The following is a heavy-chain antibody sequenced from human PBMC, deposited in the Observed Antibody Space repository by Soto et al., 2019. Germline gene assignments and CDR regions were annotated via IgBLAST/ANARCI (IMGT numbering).Heavy chain of an antibody. V-gene: IGHV4-30-2*01. J-gene: IGHJ3*02. D-gene: IGHD6-13*01. Sequence: PSETLSLTCAVSGGSISSGGYSWSWIRQPPGKGLEWIGYIYHSGSTYYNPSLKSRVTISVDRSKNQFSLKLSSVTAADTAVYYCARAQAENAFDIWGQGTRVTV. CDR1: GGSISSGGYS. CDR2: IYHSGST. CDR3: ARAQAENAFDI.